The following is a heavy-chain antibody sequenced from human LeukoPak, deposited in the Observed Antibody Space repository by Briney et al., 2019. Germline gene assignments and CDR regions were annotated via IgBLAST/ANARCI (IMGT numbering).Heavy chain of an antibody. CDR3: ARDPTSIAAPRYFDY. Sequence: GGSLRLSCAASGFTFSSYSMNWVRQAPGKGLEWVSSISSSSNYIYYADSLKGRFTISRDNAENSLYLQMNSLRAEDTAVYYCARDPTSIAAPRYFDYWGQGTLVTVSS. J-gene: IGHJ4*02. CDR2: ISSSSNYI. CDR1: GFTFSSYS. V-gene: IGHV3-21*01. D-gene: IGHD6-6*01.